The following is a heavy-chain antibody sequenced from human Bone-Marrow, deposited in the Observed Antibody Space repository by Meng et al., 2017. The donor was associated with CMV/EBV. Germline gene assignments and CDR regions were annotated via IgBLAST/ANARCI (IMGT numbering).Heavy chain of an antibody. CDR3: ARDTTYSYYSSGFPYGMDV. V-gene: IGHV1-18*01. CDR1: GYSFTDFG. CDR2: ISAYNGQK. Sequence: ASVKVSCKASGYSFTDFGVSWVRQAPGQGLEWMGWISAYNGQKNYAQKFQGRVTMTTDTSTNTAYMDLRSLRSDDTAVYYCARDTTYSYYSSGFPYGMDVWGQGTTVTVSS. D-gene: IGHD3-22*01. J-gene: IGHJ6*02.